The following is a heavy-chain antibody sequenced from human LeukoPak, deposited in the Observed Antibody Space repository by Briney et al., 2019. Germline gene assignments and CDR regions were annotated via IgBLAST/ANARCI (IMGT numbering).Heavy chain of an antibody. Sequence: SETLSLSCTDSGSSIGSDYWSWIRQPPGKRLYWIGYVYHSGIAFSNPPLTRRLSIVVDKSKNEFSLELISVTDADTAGYYCARDRGIGYGPSDLDSWGQGIVVTVPS. J-gene: IGHJ5*01. CDR2: VYHSGIA. CDR1: GSSIGSDY. CDR3: ARDRGIGYGPSDLDS. D-gene: IGHD3-16*01. V-gene: IGHV4-59*01.